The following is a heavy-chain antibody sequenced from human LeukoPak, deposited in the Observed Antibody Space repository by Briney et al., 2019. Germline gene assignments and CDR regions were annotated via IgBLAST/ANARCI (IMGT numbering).Heavy chain of an antibody. Sequence: PGGSLRLSCAASGFTFSSYDMSWVRQAPGKGLEWVSAISGSGGSTYYADSVKGRFTISRDNSKSTLYLQMNSLRAEDTAVYYCAKDVRGYSGYVNWFDPWGQGTLVTVSS. CDR3: AKDVRGYSGYVNWFDP. D-gene: IGHD5-12*01. J-gene: IGHJ5*02. CDR2: ISGSGGST. CDR1: GFTFSSYD. V-gene: IGHV3-23*01.